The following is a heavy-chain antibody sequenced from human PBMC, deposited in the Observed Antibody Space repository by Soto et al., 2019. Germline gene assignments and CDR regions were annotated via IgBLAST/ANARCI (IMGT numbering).Heavy chain of an antibody. J-gene: IGHJ5*02. CDR2: IYESGTI. D-gene: IGHD3-10*01. CDR3: ARAQFYSGSGNYHNLMFDP. Sequence: PSEILSLTCAVSGGSIGGAGYSWSWIRQPPGGGLDWIGYIYESGTILYNPSLKTRLTISLNWSDKQFSLTLNSVTAADTAVYYCARAQFYSGSGNYHNLMFDPWGQGTQVTVSS. V-gene: IGHV4-30-2*01. CDR1: GGSIGGAGYS.